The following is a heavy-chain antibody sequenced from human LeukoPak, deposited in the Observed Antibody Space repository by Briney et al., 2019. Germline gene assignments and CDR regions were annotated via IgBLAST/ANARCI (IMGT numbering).Heavy chain of an antibody. J-gene: IGHJ4*02. V-gene: IGHV3-21*04. D-gene: IGHD3-9*01. Sequence: GGSLRLSCAASGFTFSLYWMTWVRQSPGKGLEWVSFISTSSSYIHNADSVKGRFTISRDNSRNTLYLQMKSLRTEDTAVYYCAREFYDVLTGYLGRGQSHFDKWGQGKLVTVSS. CDR3: AREFYDVLTGYLGRGQSHFDK. CDR1: GFTFSLYW. CDR2: ISTSSSYI.